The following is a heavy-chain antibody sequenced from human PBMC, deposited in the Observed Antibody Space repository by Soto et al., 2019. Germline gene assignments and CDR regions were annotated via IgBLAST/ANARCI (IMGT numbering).Heavy chain of an antibody. D-gene: IGHD4-17*01. V-gene: IGHV4-30-2*01. Sequence: QLLESVSGLVKPSQTLSLTCAVSGGSISSGGYSWSWIRQPPGKGLEWIGYIYHSGSTYYNPSLKSRVTISVDMSKNQYSLKLSSVTAADTAVYYYAIGVYRDYGLNWFDPWGQGTLVTVSS. CDR1: GGSISSGGYS. J-gene: IGHJ5*02. CDR2: IYHSGST. CDR3: AIGVYRDYGLNWFDP.